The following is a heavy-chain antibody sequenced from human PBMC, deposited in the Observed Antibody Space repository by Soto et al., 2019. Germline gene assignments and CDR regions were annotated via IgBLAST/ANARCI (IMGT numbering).Heavy chain of an antibody. CDR2: IIPIFGTA. CDR3: ARDAVPGYGDYHLDY. V-gene: IGHV1-69*13. D-gene: IGHD4-17*01. CDR1: GGTFSSYA. J-gene: IGHJ4*02. Sequence: ASVKVSCKASGGTFSSYAISWVRQAPGQGLEWMGGIIPIFGTANYAQKFQGRVTITADESTSTAYMELSSLRSEDTAVYYCARDAVPGYGDYHLDYWGQGTLVTVSS.